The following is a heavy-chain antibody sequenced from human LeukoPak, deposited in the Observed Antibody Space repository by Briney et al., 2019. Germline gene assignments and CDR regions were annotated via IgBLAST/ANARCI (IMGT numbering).Heavy chain of an antibody. CDR2: IYSGGST. J-gene: IGHJ4*02. CDR3: AREYYGGCDY. V-gene: IGHV3-66*01. Sequence: GGSLRPSCAASGFTVSSNYMSWVRQAPGKGLEWVSVIYSGGSTYYADSVKGRFTISRDNAKNSLYLQMNSLRAEDTAVYYCAREYYGGCDYWGQGALVTVSS. CDR1: GFTVSSNY. D-gene: IGHD3-3*01.